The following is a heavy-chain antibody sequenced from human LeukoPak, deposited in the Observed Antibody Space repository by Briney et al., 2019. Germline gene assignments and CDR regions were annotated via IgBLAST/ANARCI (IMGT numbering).Heavy chain of an antibody. D-gene: IGHD6-13*01. V-gene: IGHV1-69*13. CDR2: IIPIFGTA. CDR3: AREGIAAAGTQANYYYMDV. CDR1: GGTFSSYA. Sequence: SVKVSCKASGGTFSSYAISWMRQAPGQGLEWMGGIIPIFGTANYAQKFQGRVTITADESTSTAYMELSSLRSEDMAVYYCAREGIAAAGTQANYYYMDVWGKGTTVTVSS. J-gene: IGHJ6*03.